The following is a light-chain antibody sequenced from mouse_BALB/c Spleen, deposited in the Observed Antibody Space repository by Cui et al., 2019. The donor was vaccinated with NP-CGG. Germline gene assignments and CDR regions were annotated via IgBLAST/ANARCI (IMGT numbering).Light chain of an antibody. V-gene: IGLV1*01. Sequence: QAVVTQESALTPSPGETVTLTCRSSTGAVTTSNYANWVQEKPDHLFTGLIGGTNNRAPGVSARFSGSLIGDKAVLTITGAQTEDEAIYFCALWYSNHWVFGGGTKLTVL. CDR3: ALWYSNHWV. J-gene: IGLJ1*01. CDR1: TGAVTTSNY. CDR2: GTN.